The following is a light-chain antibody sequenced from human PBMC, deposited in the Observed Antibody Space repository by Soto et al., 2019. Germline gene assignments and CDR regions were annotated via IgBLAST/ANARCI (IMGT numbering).Light chain of an antibody. CDR2: GIS. Sequence: EIVMTQSPGTLSLSPGETATLSCRASQTIGRNYLAWYQQKPGQAPRLLIYGISTRAADIPARFSGSGSGTDFTLTISSLQSADFEVNYCQQYSKWPITFGQGTRLEIK. J-gene: IGKJ5*01. CDR1: QTIGRN. V-gene: IGKV3-15*01. CDR3: QQYSKWPIT.